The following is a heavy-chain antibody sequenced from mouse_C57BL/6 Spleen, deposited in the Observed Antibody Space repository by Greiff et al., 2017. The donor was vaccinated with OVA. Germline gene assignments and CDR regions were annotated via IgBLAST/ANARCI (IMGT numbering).Heavy chain of an antibody. V-gene: IGHV5-17*01. CDR2: ISSGSSTI. J-gene: IGHJ2*01. CDR3: ARGPSYYFDY. Sequence: EVKLMESGGGLVRPGGSLKLSCAASGFTFSDYGMHWVRQAPEKGLEWVAYISSGSSTIYYADTVKGRFTFSRDNAKNTLFLQMTSLRSEDAAMYYCARGPSYYFDYWGQGTTLTVSS. CDR1: GFTFSDYG.